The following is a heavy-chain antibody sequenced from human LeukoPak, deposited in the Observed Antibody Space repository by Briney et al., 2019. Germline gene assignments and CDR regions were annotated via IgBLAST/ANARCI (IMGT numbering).Heavy chain of an antibody. J-gene: IGHJ4*02. V-gene: IGHV3-30*18. CDR3: AKRIASSTSCCDFDY. CDR2: ISYDGSNK. CDR1: GFTFSSYG. D-gene: IGHD2-2*01. Sequence: PGRSLRLSCAASGFTFSSYGMHWVRQAPGKGLEWVAVISYDGSNKYYADSVKGRFTISRDNSKNTLYLQMNSLRAEDTAVYYYAKRIASSTSCCDFDYWGQGTLVTVSS.